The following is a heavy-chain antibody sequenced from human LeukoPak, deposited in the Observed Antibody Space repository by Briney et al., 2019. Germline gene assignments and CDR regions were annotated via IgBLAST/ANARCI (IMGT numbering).Heavy chain of an antibody. D-gene: IGHD5-18*01. CDR1: GGTFSSYA. CDR2: INPNSGGT. J-gene: IGHJ4*02. V-gene: IGHV1-2*02. CDR3: ARDVVDTAMVTGYDFDY. Sequence: ASVKVSCKASGGTFSSYAISWVRQAPGQGLEWMGWINPNSGGTNYAQKFQGRVTMTRDTSISTAYMELSRLRSDDTAVYYCARDVVDTAMVTGYDFDYWGQGTLVTVSS.